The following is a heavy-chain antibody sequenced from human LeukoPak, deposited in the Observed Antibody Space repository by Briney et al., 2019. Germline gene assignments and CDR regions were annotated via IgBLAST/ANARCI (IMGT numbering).Heavy chain of an antibody. CDR2: INPNSGGT. J-gene: IGHJ4*02. CDR1: GYTFTDYY. D-gene: IGHD5-12*01. Sequence: ASVKVSCKASGYTFTDYYIHWVRQAPGQGLEWMGWINPNSGGTNYAQKFQGRVTMTRDTSISTAYMEVSRLRSDDTAVFYCARDIVPTLGVRRGLVFWGQGTLVAVSS. V-gene: IGHV1-2*02. CDR3: ARDIVPTLGVRRGLVF.